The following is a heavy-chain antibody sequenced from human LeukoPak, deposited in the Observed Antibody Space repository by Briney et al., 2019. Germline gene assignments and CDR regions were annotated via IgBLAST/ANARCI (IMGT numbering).Heavy chain of an antibody. V-gene: IGHV3-48*02. J-gene: IGHJ3*02. D-gene: IGHD2/OR15-2a*01. CDR2: ISSGSSTI. CDR3: ARTSMRAFDI. CDR1: GFTFSSNG. Sequence: GGSLRLSCAASGFTFSSNGMNWVRQAPGKGLEWVSYISSGSSTIYYADSVKGRFTLSRDNGKNSLYVQMNTLRDEDTVVYYCARTSMRAFDIWGQGTMVTVSS.